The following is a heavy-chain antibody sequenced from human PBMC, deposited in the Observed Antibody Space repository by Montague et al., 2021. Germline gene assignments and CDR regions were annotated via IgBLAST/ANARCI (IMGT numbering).Heavy chain of an antibody. CDR2: IYYSGNS. CDR3: ARVFSSWYVGWFDP. CDR1: GGSVSGYD. V-gene: IGHV4-39*07. J-gene: IGHJ5*02. Sequence: SETLSLTCSVSGGSVSGYDWGWIRQSPGKGLEWIGSIYYSGNSFYQPSLKSRITMAVDTSKNQFSLKLSSVTAADTAIYYCARVFSSWYVGWFDPWGQGTLVTVSS. D-gene: IGHD6-13*01.